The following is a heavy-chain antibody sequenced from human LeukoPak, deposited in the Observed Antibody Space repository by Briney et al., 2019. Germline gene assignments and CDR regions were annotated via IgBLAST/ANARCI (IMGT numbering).Heavy chain of an antibody. V-gene: IGHV1-8*02. CDR3: ARGSNRGGNYGMDV. CDR1: GYTFTSYG. J-gene: IGHJ6*02. Sequence: GASVKVSCKASGYTFTSYGINWVRQATGQGLEWMGWMNPNSGSTGYAQKFQGRVTMTRNTSISTAYMELSSLRSEDTAVYYCARGSNRGGNYGMDVWGQGTTVTVSS. D-gene: IGHD3-16*01. CDR2: MNPNSGST.